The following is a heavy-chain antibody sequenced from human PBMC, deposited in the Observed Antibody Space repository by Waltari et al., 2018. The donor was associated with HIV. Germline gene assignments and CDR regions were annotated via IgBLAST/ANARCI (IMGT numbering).Heavy chain of an antibody. D-gene: IGHD6-13*01. J-gene: IGHJ5*02. Sequence: EVQLVDSGGGLVTPGGHLSLSCAASGFTSSASSMTRVRQSPGKGLEWVSSISSSGSFIYYADSVKGRFTISRDNAQNSMYLQMNNLRADDSAMYYCARDSRGTSWSLNWFDPWGQGTLVTVSS. V-gene: IGHV3-21*02. CDR2: ISSSGSFI. CDR3: ARDSRGTSWSLNWFDP. CDR1: GFTSSASS.